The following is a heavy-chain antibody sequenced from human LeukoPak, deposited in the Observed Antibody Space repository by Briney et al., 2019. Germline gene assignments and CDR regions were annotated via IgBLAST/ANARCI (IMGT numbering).Heavy chain of an antibody. CDR2: ISSSSSYI. J-gene: IGHJ4*02. V-gene: IGHV3-21*01. Sequence: PGGSLRLSCAASGFTFSSYAMSWVRQAPVKGLEWVSSISSSSSYIYYADSVKGRFTISRDNAKNSLYLQMNSLRAEDTAVYYCARVRGNQWGFDYWGQGTLVTVSS. CDR3: ARVRGNQWGFDY. CDR1: GFTFSSYA. D-gene: IGHD1-26*01.